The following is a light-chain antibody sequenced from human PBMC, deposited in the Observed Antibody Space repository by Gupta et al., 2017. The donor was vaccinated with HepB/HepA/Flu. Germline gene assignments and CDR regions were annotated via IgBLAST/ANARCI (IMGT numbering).Light chain of an antibody. J-gene: IGKJ1*01. CDR3: QHYNNCPRT. Sequence: EIVMTQSPATMSVSPGERATLSCRASQSFSSNLAWYQQKPGQAPRLLIYGASTRATGIPARFSGSGSGAEFTLTISSLQSEDFAVYYCQHYNNCPRTFGQGTKVEIK. CDR2: GAS. CDR1: QSFSSN. V-gene: IGKV3-15*01.